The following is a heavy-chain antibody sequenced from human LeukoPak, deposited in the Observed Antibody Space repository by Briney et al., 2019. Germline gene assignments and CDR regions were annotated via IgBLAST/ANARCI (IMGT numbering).Heavy chain of an antibody. Sequence: GGSLRLSCAASGFTVSSNYMSWVRQAPGKGLEWVSVIYSGGSTYYADSVKGRFTISRDNSKNTLYLQMNSLRAEDTAVYYCARQQGDSSGYYSPFDYWGQGTLVTVSS. V-gene: IGHV3-53*01. J-gene: IGHJ4*02. CDR1: GFTVSSNY. CDR2: IYSGGST. D-gene: IGHD3-22*01. CDR3: ARQQGDSSGYYSPFDY.